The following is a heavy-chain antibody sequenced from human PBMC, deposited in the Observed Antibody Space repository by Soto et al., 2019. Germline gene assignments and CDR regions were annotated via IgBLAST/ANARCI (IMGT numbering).Heavy chain of an antibody. J-gene: IGHJ3*02. CDR2: ISWNSGSI. CDR1: GFTFDDYA. D-gene: IGHD4-17*01. CDR3: AQWDDYCDRKGALDI. V-gene: IGHV3-9*01. Sequence: EVQLVEAGGGLVQPGRSLRLSCAASGFTFDDYAMHWVRQAPGKGLGWVSGISWNSGSIGYADSVKGRFTISRDNAKNPLYLHMNSLRSEDTALYDCAQWDDYCDRKGALDIWRQGTMVTVSS.